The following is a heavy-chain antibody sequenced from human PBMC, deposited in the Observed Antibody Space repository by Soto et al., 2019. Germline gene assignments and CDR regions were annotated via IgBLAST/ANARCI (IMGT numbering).Heavy chain of an antibody. D-gene: IGHD6-25*01. J-gene: IGHJ4*02. CDR1: GFTVSNNY. CDR2: IYSGGYT. V-gene: IGHV3-53*01. Sequence: EVQLVESGGGLIQPGGSLRLSCAVSGFTVSNNYMSWVRQAPGKGLEGVSVIYSGGYTAYGDSVKGRFTISRDNSKNTLYHKMNSPRAEDPAVFSWATQRGGGGYWGQGTLVTVSS. CDR3: ATQRGGGGY.